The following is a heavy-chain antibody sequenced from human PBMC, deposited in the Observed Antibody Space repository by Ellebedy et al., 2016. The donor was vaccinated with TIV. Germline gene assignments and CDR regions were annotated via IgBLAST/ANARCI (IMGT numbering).Heavy chain of an antibody. CDR2: ISSTTSTI. Sequence: GESLKISXAASGFTFSSYSMNWVRQAPGKGLEWVSYISSTTSTIYYADSVKGRFTISRDNSKNTLYLQMNSLRVEDTAVYYCAKGITAAVVEGSLFDPWGQGTLVTVSS. V-gene: IGHV3-48*01. J-gene: IGHJ5*02. CDR1: GFTFSSYS. CDR3: AKGITAAVVEGSLFDP. D-gene: IGHD6-13*01.